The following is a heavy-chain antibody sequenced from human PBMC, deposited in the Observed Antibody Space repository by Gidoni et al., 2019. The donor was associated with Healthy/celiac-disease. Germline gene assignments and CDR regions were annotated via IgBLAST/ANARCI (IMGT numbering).Heavy chain of an antibody. CDR1: GFTFDDYA. D-gene: IGHD6-19*01. Sequence: EVQLVESGGGLVHPGRSLRLSCAASGFTFDDYAMHWVRQAPGKGLEWVSGISWNSGSIGYADSVKGRFTISRDNAKNSLYLQMNSLRAEDTALYYCAKDSSGWSAYFDYWGQGTLVTVSS. CDR3: AKDSSGWSAYFDY. J-gene: IGHJ4*02. CDR2: ISWNSGSI. V-gene: IGHV3-9*01.